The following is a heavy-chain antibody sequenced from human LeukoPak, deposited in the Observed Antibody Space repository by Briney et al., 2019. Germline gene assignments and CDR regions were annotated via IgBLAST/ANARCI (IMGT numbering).Heavy chain of an antibody. CDR2: IIPIFGTA. V-gene: IGHV1-69*13. Sequence: SVKVSCKASGGTFSSYAISWVRQAPGQGLEWMGGIIPIFGTANYAQKFQGRVTITANESTSTAYMELSSLRSEDTAVYYCARGGGGYLLGLSAGQLWGIDYWGQGTLVTVSS. D-gene: IGHD3-16*01. CDR1: GGTFSSYA. CDR3: ARGGGGYLLGLSAGQLWGIDY. J-gene: IGHJ4*02.